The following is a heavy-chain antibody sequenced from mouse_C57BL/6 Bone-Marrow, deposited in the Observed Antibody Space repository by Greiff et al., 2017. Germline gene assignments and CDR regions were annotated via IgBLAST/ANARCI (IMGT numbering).Heavy chain of an antibody. D-gene: IGHD2-14*01. V-gene: IGHV1-69*01. J-gene: IGHJ2*01. Sequence: QVQLQQPGAELVMPGASVKLSCKASGYTFTSYWMHWVKQRPGQGLEWIGEIDPSDSYTNYNQKFKGKSTLTVDKSSSTAYMQLSSLTSEDSAVYSCARGGRVRPPFDYWGQGTTLTVSS. CDR3: ARGGRVRPPFDY. CDR2: IDPSDSYT. CDR1: GYTFTSYW.